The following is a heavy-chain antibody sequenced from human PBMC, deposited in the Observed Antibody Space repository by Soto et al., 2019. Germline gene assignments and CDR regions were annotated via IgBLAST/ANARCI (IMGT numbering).Heavy chain of an antibody. CDR3: ARTRLGSGWFDAFDI. J-gene: IGHJ3*02. Sequence: LRLSCAASGFTFSSYAMHWVRQAPGKGLEWVAVISYDGSNKYYADSVKGRFTISRDNSKNTLYLQMNSLRAEDTAVYYCARTRLGSGWFDAFDIWGQGTMVTVSS. CDR2: ISYDGSNK. D-gene: IGHD6-19*01. CDR1: GFTFSSYA. V-gene: IGHV3-30-3*01.